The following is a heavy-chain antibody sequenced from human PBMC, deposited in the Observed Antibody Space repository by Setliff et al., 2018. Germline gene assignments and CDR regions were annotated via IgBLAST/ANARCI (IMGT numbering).Heavy chain of an antibody. CDR3: ARGIAAVGTSYYFDY. CDR1: GYTFTSYG. J-gene: IGHJ4*02. CDR2: ISIYNGNT. D-gene: IGHD6-13*01. V-gene: IGHV1-18*01. Sequence: ASVKVSCKASGYTFTSYGINWVRQAPGQGLEWMGWISIYNGNTNYAQKLQGRVTMTTDTSTSTAYMEPRSLRSDDTAVYYCARGIAAVGTSYYFDYWSQGTLVT.